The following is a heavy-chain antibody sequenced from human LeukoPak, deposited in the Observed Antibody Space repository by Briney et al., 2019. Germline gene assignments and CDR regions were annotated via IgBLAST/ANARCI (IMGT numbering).Heavy chain of an antibody. CDR1: GGTFSSYA. CDR3: ARGPNYYGSGRSWFDP. D-gene: IGHD3-10*01. J-gene: IGHJ5*02. Sequence: SVKVSCKASGGTFSSYAISWVRQAPGQGLEWMGRIIPILGIANYAQKFQGRVTITADKSTSTAYMELSSLRSDDTALYYCARGPNYYGSGRSWFDPWGQGTLVTVSS. V-gene: IGHV1-69*04. CDR2: IIPILGIA.